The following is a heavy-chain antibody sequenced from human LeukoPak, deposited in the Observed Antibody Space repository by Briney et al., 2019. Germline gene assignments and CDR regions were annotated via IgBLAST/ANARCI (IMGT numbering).Heavy chain of an antibody. CDR1: GGSISSSSYY. Sequence: SETLSLTCTVSGGSISSSSYYWGWIRQPPGKGLEWIGSIYYNGSTYYNPSLKSRVTISVDTSKNQFSLKLSSVTAADTAVYYCARLKSGIAAAGDDAFDIWGQGTMVTVSS. D-gene: IGHD6-13*01. V-gene: IGHV4-39*01. CDR2: IYYNGST. J-gene: IGHJ3*02. CDR3: ARLKSGIAAAGDDAFDI.